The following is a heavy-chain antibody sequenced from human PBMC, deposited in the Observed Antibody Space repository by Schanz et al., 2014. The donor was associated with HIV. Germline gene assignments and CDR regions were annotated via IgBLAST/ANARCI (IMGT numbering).Heavy chain of an antibody. Sequence: EVQLLESGGGLVQPGGSLRLSCAASGFTFSSYAMSWVRQAPRKGLEWVSLIGSGGGRRYYADSVKGRFTISRDNSKNTVYLQMTGLRAEDTAVYYCAKDTVARLVVPEGGMDVWGQGTTVTVSS. CDR3: AKDTVARLVVPEGGMDV. CDR2: IGSGGGRR. D-gene: IGHD2-2*01. CDR1: GFTFSSYA. V-gene: IGHV3-23*01. J-gene: IGHJ6*02.